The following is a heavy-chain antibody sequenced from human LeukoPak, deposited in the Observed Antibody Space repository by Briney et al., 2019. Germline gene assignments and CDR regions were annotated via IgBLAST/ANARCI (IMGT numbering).Heavy chain of an antibody. CDR2: IRYDGSNK. J-gene: IGHJ4*02. CDR1: GFTFSSYG. CDR3: AKDRQYCSGGSCYAVGHKGIDY. V-gene: IGHV3-30*02. Sequence: PGGSLRLSCAASGFTFSSYGMHWVRQAPGKGLEWVAFIRYDGSNKYYADSVKGRFTISRDNSKNTLYLQMNSLRAEDTAVYYCAKDRQYCSGGSCYAVGHKGIDYWGQGTLVTVSS. D-gene: IGHD2-15*01.